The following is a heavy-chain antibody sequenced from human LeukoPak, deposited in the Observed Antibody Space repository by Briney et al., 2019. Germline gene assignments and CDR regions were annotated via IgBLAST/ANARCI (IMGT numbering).Heavy chain of an antibody. V-gene: IGHV6-1*01. Sequence: SPTLSLTCAISGDSVSSNSAAWTWIRQSPSRGLEWLGSTYYRSKWYKDYAVSVKSRITINPATSTNQFSLQLNTVTPEDTAVYYWARDPARIVATTHGAFDIWGQGTMVTVSS. CDR3: ARDPARIVATTHGAFDI. CDR1: GDSVSSNSAA. D-gene: IGHD5-12*01. J-gene: IGHJ3*02. CDR2: TYYRSKWYK.